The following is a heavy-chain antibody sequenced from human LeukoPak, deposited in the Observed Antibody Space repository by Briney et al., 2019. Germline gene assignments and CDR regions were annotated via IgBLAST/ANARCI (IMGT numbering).Heavy chain of an antibody. CDR2: ISGSGGST. J-gene: IGHJ6*03. CDR1: GFSLSSYA. V-gene: IGHV3-23*01. Sequence: GGSLRLSCAVSGFSLSSYALSWVRRAPGKGLEWVSAISGSGGSTYYADSVKGRFTISRDNSKNTLYLQMNSLRAEDTAVYYCAKVETTIWSIAARPDYYYYYMDVWGKGTTVTVSS. D-gene: IGHD6-6*01. CDR3: AKVETTIWSIAARPDYYYYYMDV.